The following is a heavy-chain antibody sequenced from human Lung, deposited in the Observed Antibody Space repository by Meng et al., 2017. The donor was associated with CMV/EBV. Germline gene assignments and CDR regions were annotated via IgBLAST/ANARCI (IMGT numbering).Heavy chain of an antibody. CDR2: IYYTGST. CDR1: CCSIGSGGYY. J-gene: IGHJ4*02. D-gene: IGHD5-24*01. V-gene: IGHV4-31*03. Sequence: QVTPQNTGPGLVKPSQSLSLTCTGSCCSIGSGGYYLSWIRQHPGKGLEWIGYIYYTGSTFYNPSLKSRVTISVDTSKNQFSLKLIPATAADTAVYYCAREAGRDGYATPKFDYWGQGTLVTVSS. CDR3: AREAGRDGYATPKFDY.